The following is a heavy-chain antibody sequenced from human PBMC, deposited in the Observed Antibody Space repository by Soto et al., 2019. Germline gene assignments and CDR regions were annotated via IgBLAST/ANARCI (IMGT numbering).Heavy chain of an antibody. V-gene: IGHV4-4*07. CDR2: IYSSGST. Sequence: SETLSLTCIVSGGSISGNYWSWIRQPAGKGLEWIGRIYSSGSTSYNPSLKSRVIMAEDTSKNQFSLKLSSVIAADTAVYYCTRGPGSYNWFDLWGQGTLVTSPQ. D-gene: IGHD3-10*01. CDR3: TRGPGSYNWFDL. J-gene: IGHJ5*02. CDR1: GGSISGNY.